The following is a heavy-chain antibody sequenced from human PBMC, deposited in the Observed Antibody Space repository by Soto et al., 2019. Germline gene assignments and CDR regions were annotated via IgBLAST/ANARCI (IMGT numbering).Heavy chain of an antibody. CDR1: VFSFSNYE. V-gene: IGHV3-48*03. CDR2: ISSGGSTV. D-gene: IGHD6-13*01. CDR3: ARDRAAGGY. J-gene: IGHJ4*02. Sequence: GWSLRLSCSASVFSFSNYEMNWFRRAPGKGLEWVAYISSGGSTVHYADSVRGRFTVSRDNARNSLYLQMNTLRVEDTALYYCARDRAAGGYWGQGTLVTVSS.